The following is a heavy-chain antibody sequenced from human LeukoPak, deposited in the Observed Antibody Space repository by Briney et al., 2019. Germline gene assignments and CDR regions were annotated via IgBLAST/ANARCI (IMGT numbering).Heavy chain of an antibody. V-gene: IGHV4-59*01. CDR1: GGSISSYY. J-gene: IGHJ3*02. Sequence: SETLSLTCTVSGGSISSYYWSWIRQPPGKGLEWIGYIYYSGTTNYNPSLKSRVTMSLDTSKNQFSLKLSSVTAADTAAYYCARVYPISADAFDIWGQGTMVTVSS. CDR3: ARVYPISADAFDI. D-gene: IGHD3-3*01. CDR2: IYYSGTT.